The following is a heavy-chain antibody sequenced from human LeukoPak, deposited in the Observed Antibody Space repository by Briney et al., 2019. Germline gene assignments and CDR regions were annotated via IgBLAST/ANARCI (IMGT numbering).Heavy chain of an antibody. Sequence: PSETLSLTCTVSGGSISSYYWSWIRQPAGKGLEWIGRIYTSGSTNYNPSLKSRVTMSVDTSKNQFSLKLSSVTAADTAVYYCARDHYDSSGYTRADAFDIWGQGTMVTVSS. CDR1: GGSISSYY. J-gene: IGHJ3*02. V-gene: IGHV4-4*07. D-gene: IGHD3-22*01. CDR2: IYTSGST. CDR3: ARDHYDSSGYTRADAFDI.